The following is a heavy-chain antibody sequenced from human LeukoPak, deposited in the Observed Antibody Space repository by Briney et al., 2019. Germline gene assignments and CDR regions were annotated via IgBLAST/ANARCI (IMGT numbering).Heavy chain of an antibody. CDR2: ISSSSSYI. D-gene: IGHD1/OR15-1a*01. CDR1: GFTFSSYS. CDR3: AREAVMPVAPVKIGTSDRPLYEYYGLDV. V-gene: IGHV3-21*04. J-gene: IGHJ6*02. Sequence: GGSLRLSCAASGFTFSSYSMNWVRQAPGKGLEWVSSISSSSSYIYYADSVKGRFTISRDNSKNTLYLQMNSLRADDTAVYYCAREAVMPVAPVKIGTSDRPLYEYYGLDVWGQGTTVTVSS.